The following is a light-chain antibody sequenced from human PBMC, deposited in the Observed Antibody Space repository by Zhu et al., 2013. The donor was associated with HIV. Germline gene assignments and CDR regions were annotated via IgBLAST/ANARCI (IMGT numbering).Light chain of an antibody. CDR3: QQSYSTVRS. V-gene: IGKV1-39*01. Sequence: DIQMTQSPASLSASVGDRITITCRASQNINKYLNWFQQKVGEAPKVLIYSASTLHDGVPSRFSGSGSGTSFTLTINSLQPEDSATYYCQQSYSTVRSFGQGTKVEIK. J-gene: IGKJ1*01. CDR2: SAS. CDR1: QNINKY.